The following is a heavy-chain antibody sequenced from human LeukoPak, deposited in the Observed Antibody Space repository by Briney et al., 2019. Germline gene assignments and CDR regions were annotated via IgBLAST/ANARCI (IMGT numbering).Heavy chain of an antibody. Sequence: GGSLRLSCAASGFTVSSNYMSWVRQAPGKGLEWVSVIYSGGSTYYADSVKGRFTISRDNSKNTLYLQMNSLGAEDTAVYYCARGGGAAADLAPYYYGMDVWGQGTTVTVSS. CDR1: GFTVSSNY. CDR2: IYSGGST. CDR3: ARGGGAAADLAPYYYGMDV. D-gene: IGHD6-13*01. J-gene: IGHJ6*02. V-gene: IGHV3-53*01.